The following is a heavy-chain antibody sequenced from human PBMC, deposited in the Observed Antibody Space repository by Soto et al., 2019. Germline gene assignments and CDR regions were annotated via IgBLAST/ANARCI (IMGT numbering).Heavy chain of an antibody. CDR2: DKYGGQS. CDR1: GGSLRGYY. V-gene: IGHV4-34*01. D-gene: IGHD3-22*01. Sequence: QVQLQQWGAGLLKPSETLSLNGAVTGGSLRGYYWSWVCQPPGKGLEWIGEDKYGGQSNYRPSLRCRVTISLNTPNNKFSIRLTSVTAADTGVYDCARGQEGVVTTHCDQGSLVTVSS. J-gene: IGHJ4*02. CDR3: ARGQEGVVTTH.